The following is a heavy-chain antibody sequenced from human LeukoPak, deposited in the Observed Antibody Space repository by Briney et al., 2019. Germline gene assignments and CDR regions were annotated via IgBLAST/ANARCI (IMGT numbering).Heavy chain of an antibody. J-gene: IGHJ4*02. D-gene: IGHD3-22*01. V-gene: IGHV3-7*01. Sequence: PGGSLRLSCAASGFTFSSYWMNWVRQAPGKGLEWVANINQDGSQSEYVDSVKGRFTIYRDNTNNSLFLRMDNLRSDDTAVYYCARGSGGSGYRPCDGWGPGTLVTVSS. CDR1: GFTFSSYW. CDR2: INQDGSQS. CDR3: ARGSGGSGYRPCDG.